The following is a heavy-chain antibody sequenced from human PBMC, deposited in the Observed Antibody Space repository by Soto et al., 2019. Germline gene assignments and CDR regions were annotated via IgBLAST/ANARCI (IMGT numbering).Heavy chain of an antibody. V-gene: IGHV3-30-3*01. D-gene: IGHD6-6*01. Sequence: GSLRLSCAASGFTFSSYAMHWVRQAPGKGLEWVAVISYDGSNKYYADSVKGRFTISRDNSKNTLYLQMNSLRAEDTAVYYCARLTHEYSSSSLWFDPWGQGTLVTVSS. J-gene: IGHJ5*02. CDR3: ARLTHEYSSSSLWFDP. CDR2: ISYDGSNK. CDR1: GFTFSSYA.